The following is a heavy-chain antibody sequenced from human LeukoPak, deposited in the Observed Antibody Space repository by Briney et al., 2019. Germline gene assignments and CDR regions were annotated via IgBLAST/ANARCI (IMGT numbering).Heavy chain of an antibody. CDR2: IYPGDSDT. J-gene: IGHJ6*02. D-gene: IGHD4-17*01. V-gene: IGHV5-51*01. CDR1: GYSFTSYW. CDR3: ARGTYGDLRDGYYYGMDV. Sequence: GESLKISCKGSGYSFTSYWIGWVRQMPGKGLEWMGIIYPGDSDTRYSPSFQGQVTISADKSISTAYLQWSSLKASDTAMYYCARGTYGDLRDGYYYGMDVWGQGTTVTVSS.